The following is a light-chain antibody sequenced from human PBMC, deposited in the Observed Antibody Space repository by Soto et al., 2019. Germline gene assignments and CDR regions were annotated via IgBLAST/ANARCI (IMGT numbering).Light chain of an antibody. CDR3: QQRSNWPPVT. CDR1: QSVSSN. CDR2: GAF. J-gene: IGKJ4*01. V-gene: IGKV3-15*01. Sequence: EIVMTQSPVTLSVSPGERVTLSCRASQSVSSNLAWYQQKPGQAPSLLIYGAFTRATGIPARFSGTGSGTEFTLTISSLQSEDFGVYYCQQRSNWPPVTFGGGTKVEIK.